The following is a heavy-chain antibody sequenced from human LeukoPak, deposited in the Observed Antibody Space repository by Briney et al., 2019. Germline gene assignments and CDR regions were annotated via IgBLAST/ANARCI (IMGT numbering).Heavy chain of an antibody. V-gene: IGHV4-39*07. CDR1: GGSISSSSYY. Sequence: PSETLSLTCTVSGGSISSSSYYWGWIRQPPGKGLEWIGSIYYSGSTYYNPSLKSRVTISVDTSKNQFSLKLSSVTAADTAVYSCARGYCSSTSCLQWELRDFDYWGQGTLVTVSS. D-gene: IGHD2-2*01. CDR2: IYYSGST. J-gene: IGHJ4*02. CDR3: ARGYCSSTSCLQWELRDFDY.